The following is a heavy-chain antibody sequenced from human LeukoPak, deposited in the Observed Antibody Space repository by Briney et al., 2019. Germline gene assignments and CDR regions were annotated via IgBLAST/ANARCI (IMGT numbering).Heavy chain of an antibody. CDR2: INHSGST. Sequence: KPSETLSLTCAVYGGSFSGYYWSWIRQPPGKGLEWIGEINHSGSTNYNPSLKSRVTISVDTSKNQFSLKLSSVTAADTAVYYCVSSGYSSGWYYGYWGQGTLVTVSS. CDR1: GGSFSGYY. D-gene: IGHD6-19*01. J-gene: IGHJ4*02. CDR3: VSSGYSSGWYYGY. V-gene: IGHV4-34*01.